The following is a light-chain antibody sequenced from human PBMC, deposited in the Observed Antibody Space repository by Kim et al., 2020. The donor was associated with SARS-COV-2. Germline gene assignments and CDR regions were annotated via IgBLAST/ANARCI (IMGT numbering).Light chain of an antibody. V-gene: IGLV2-8*01. CDR1: SRDVGGYTY. CDR2: EVT. CDR3: SSYAGSNNLV. Sequence: GQSVTISCTGSSRDVGGYTYVSWFQQHPGKAPKVMIYEVTKRPSGVPDCFSGSKSGNTASLTVSGLQAEDEAEYYCSSYAGSNNLVFGGGTQLTVL. J-gene: IGLJ3*02.